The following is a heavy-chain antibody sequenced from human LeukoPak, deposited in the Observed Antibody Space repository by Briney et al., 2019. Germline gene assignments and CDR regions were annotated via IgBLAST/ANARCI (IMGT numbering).Heavy chain of an antibody. CDR2: INSDGSST. CDR3: ARGSYVRPPGPFDY. V-gene: IGHV3-74*01. D-gene: IGHD1-1*01. CDR1: GFTFSSYW. J-gene: IGHJ4*02. Sequence: AGGSLRLSCAASGFTFSSYWMHWVRQAPGKGLVWVSRINSDGSSTSYADSVKGRFTISRDNAKNTLYLQMNSLRAEDTAVYYCARGSYVRPPGPFDYWGQGTLVTVSS.